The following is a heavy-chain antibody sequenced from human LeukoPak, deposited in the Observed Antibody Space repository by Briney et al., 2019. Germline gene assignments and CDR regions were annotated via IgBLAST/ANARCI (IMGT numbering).Heavy chain of an antibody. V-gene: IGHV4-59*13. J-gene: IGHJ6*03. Sequence: SETLSLTCTVSGGSISTYFWTWIRQPPGKGLEWVGYIYYSGSTHYNSSLKSRVSISIDTSNNQFSLQLNSVTAADTAVYYCARSSKAYYMDVWGRGTTVTVSS. CDR2: IYYSGST. CDR1: GGSISTYF. CDR3: ARSSKAYYMDV.